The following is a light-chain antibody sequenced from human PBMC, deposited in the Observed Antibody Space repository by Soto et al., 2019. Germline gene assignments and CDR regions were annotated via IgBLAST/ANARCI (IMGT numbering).Light chain of an antibody. CDR3: QQYNSYPWT. V-gene: IGKV1-5*01. CDR2: DAS. Sequence: DIQMTQSPSTLSASVGDRVTITCRASQSIIRWLAWYQQKPGKAPNLLIYDASKLESGVPSRFSGSESGTEFTLTISSLQPDDFATYYCQQYNSYPWTFGQGTKVEIK. J-gene: IGKJ1*01. CDR1: QSIIRW.